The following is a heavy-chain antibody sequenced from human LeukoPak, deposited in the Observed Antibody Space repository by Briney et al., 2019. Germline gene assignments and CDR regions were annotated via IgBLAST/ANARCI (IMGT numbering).Heavy chain of an antibody. CDR1: GGTFSSYA. Sequence: GSSVKVSCKASGGTFSSYAISWVRQAPGQGLEWMGRIIPILGIANYAQKFQGRVTITADKSTSTAYMKLSSLRSEDTAVYYCARLDWDFDYWGQGTLVTVSS. CDR2: IIPILGIA. J-gene: IGHJ4*02. CDR3: ARLDWDFDY. V-gene: IGHV1-69*04. D-gene: IGHD3-9*01.